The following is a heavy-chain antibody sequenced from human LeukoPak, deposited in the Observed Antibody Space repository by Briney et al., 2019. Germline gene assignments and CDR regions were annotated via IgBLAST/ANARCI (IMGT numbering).Heavy chain of an antibody. CDR3: ARYTYCSSTSCPRNDAFDI. CDR2: INHSGGT. CDR1: GGSFSGYY. D-gene: IGHD2-2*01. V-gene: IGHV4-34*01. J-gene: IGHJ3*02. Sequence: PSETLSLTCAVYGGSFSGYYWSWIRQPPGKGLEWIGEINHSGGTNYNPSLKGRVTISVDTSKNQFSLKLSSVTAADTAVYYCARYTYCSSTSCPRNDAFDIWGQGTMVTVSS.